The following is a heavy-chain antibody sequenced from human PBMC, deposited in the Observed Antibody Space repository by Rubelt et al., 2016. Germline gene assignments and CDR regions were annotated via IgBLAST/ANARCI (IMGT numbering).Heavy chain of an antibody. CDR1: GGSFSGYY. CDR3: ARGGKQQLGPYYYVMDV. D-gene: IGHD6-13*01. J-gene: IGHJ6*02. Sequence: QVQLQQWGAGLLKPSETLSLTCAVYGGSFSGYYWNWIRQPPGKGLEWIGEINHSGSTNYNPSLKSRVTISVDTSKNQCPLKLSSVTAADTAVYYCARGGKQQLGPYYYVMDVWGQGTTVTVSS. V-gene: IGHV4-34*01. CDR2: INHSGST.